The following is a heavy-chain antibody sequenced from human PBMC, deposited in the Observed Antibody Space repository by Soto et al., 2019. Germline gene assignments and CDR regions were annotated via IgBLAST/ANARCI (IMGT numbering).Heavy chain of an antibody. V-gene: IGHV3-33*01. CDR2: IWYDGSNK. CDR1: GFTFSSYG. D-gene: IGHD6-6*01. CDR3: ARDPTGSIAARPAKLRRYYYYYMDV. J-gene: IGHJ6*03. Sequence: QVQLVESGGGVVQPGRSLRLSCAASGFTFSSYGMHWVRQAPGKGLEWVAVIWYDGSNKYYADSVKGRFPISRDNYKNTLYLQMNSLRAEDTAVYYCARDPTGSIAARPAKLRRYYYYYMDVWGKGTTVTVS.